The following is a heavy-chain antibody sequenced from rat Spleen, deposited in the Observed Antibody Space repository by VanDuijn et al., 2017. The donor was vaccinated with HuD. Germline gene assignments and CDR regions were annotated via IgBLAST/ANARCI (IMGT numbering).Heavy chain of an antibody. CDR3: ARAMYTTDYYYAKGYYVMDA. Sequence: EVQLVESGGGLVQPGRSLKLSCVASGFTFNNYWMTWIRQAPGKGLEWVASISSGGGGTYYPDSVKGRFTISRDNAKSTLYLQLDSLRSEDTATYYCARAMYTTDYYYAKGYYVMDAWGQGASVTVSS. V-gene: IGHV5-31*01. CDR1: GFTFNNYW. D-gene: IGHD1-6*01. J-gene: IGHJ4*01. CDR2: ISSGGGGT.